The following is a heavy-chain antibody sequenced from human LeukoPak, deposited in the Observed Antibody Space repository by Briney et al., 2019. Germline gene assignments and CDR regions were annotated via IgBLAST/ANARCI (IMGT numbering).Heavy chain of an antibody. CDR3: ARVDVTFGLIGDY. CDR1: GYTFSSYF. J-gene: IGHJ4*02. V-gene: IGHV1-46*01. D-gene: IGHD2-21*02. CDR2: INPSDGST. Sequence: ASVKVSCKASGYTFSSYFMHWVRQAPGQGLEWMGIINPSDGSTSYARELRGRVTMPRDTSTGTVYMELSGLRSEDTAVYYCARVDVTFGLIGDYWGQGALVTVSS.